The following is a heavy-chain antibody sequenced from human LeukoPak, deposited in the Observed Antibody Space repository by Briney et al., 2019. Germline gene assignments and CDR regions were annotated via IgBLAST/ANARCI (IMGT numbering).Heavy chain of an antibody. V-gene: IGHV4-39*07. CDR1: GGSISSSSYY. CDR3: ARDRFSGRANYYYYYYMDV. Sequence: SETLSLTCTVSGGSISSSSYYWGWIRQPPGKGLEWIGSIYYSGSTYYNPSLKSRVTISVDTSKNQFSLKLSSVTAADTAVYYCARDRFSGRANYYYYYYMDVWGKGTTVTISS. J-gene: IGHJ6*03. D-gene: IGHD6-19*01. CDR2: IYYSGST.